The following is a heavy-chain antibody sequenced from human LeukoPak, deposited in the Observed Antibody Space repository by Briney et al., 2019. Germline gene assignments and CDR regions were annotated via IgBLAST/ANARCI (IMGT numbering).Heavy chain of an antibody. Sequence: GGSLRLSCTASGFTFGDYAMSWVRQAPGKELEWVGFIRSKAYGGTTEYAASVKGRFTISRDDSKSIAYLQMNSLKTEDTAVYYCTRADYYDSSAHGGFDYWGQGTLVTVSS. D-gene: IGHD3-22*01. CDR1: GFTFGDYA. CDR3: TRADYYDSSAHGGFDY. J-gene: IGHJ4*02. CDR2: IRSKAYGGTT. V-gene: IGHV3-49*04.